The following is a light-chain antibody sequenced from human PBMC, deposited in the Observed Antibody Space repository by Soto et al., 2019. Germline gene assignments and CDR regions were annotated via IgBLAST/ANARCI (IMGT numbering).Light chain of an antibody. V-gene: IGKV1-5*01. Sequence: DIPVTQSPATLSSSVADRVTIPCRASQNIDIWLSWYQQKKGKAASLLIYDDSNLKGGGTSGFSGSGSGTEFTLTISSLQADESVSYYCQQHNGYPVTFGGGTKVDIK. CDR3: QQHNGYPVT. CDR2: DDS. J-gene: IGKJ4*01. CDR1: QNIDIW.